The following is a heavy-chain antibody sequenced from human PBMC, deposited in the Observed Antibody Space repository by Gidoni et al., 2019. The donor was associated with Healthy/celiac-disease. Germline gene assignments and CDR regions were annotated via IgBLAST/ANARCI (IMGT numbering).Heavy chain of an antibody. CDR3: ARGPAYGDYVDY. V-gene: IGHV4-61*02. Sequence: QVQLQESGPGLVKPSPTLSLTCPVSGGSISSGSYYWRWIRQPAGKGLEWIGRSYTSGSTNYNPSLKSRVTISVDTSKNQFSLKLSSVTAADTAVYYCARGPAYGDYVDYWGQGTLVTVSS. J-gene: IGHJ4*02. D-gene: IGHD4-17*01. CDR2: SYTSGST. CDR1: GGSISSGSYY.